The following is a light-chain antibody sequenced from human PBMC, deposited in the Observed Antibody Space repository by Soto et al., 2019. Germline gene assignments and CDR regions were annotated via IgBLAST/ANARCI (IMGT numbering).Light chain of an antibody. J-gene: IGKJ1*01. CDR3: QRYCTSLCT. CDR1: QSVDSK. CDR2: GAY. V-gene: IGKV3-15*01. Sequence: EIVMTQSPATLSVSPGERATLSCRASQSVDSKLAWYQQKPGQGPRLLVYGAYSRATGIPARFSGSGSGTELSLIFRRLQSEDFAVYCCQRYCTSLCTFGQGTKVEF.